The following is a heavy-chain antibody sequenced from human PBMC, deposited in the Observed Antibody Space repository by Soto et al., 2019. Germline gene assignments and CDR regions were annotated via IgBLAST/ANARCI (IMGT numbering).Heavy chain of an antibody. Sequence: PGESLKISCSASGFIFSESTIYWVRQVPGKGLEAISAVSTSGRSTYYADSVKGRFTISRDNSKNTLFLQMGSLRPEDTAIYYCVKQAHGLDGVAFDYWGQGTQVTVSS. CDR2: VSTSGRST. V-gene: IGHV3-64D*06. CDR1: GFIFSEST. D-gene: IGHD2-15*01. J-gene: IGHJ4*02. CDR3: VKQAHGLDGVAFDY.